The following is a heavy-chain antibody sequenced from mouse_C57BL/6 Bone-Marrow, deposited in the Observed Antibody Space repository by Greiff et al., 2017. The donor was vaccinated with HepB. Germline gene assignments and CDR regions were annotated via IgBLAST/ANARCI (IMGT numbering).Heavy chain of an antibody. CDR2: ISNGGGST. D-gene: IGHD1-1*01. Sequence: EVNLVESGGGLVQPGGSLKLSCAASGFTFSDYYMYWVRQTPEKRLEWVAYISNGGGSTYYPDTVKGRFTISRDNAKNTLYLQMSRLKSEDTAMYYCARHPLITNYYAMDYWGQGTSVTVSS. CDR3: ARHPLITNYYAMDY. V-gene: IGHV5-12*01. J-gene: IGHJ4*01. CDR1: GFTFSDYY.